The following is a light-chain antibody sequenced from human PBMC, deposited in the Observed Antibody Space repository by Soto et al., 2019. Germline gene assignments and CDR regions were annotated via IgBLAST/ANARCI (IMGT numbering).Light chain of an antibody. CDR1: QTMTRW. J-gene: IGKJ1*01. CDR2: DAS. Sequence: DIHMTQSPSTLSASVGYRFTITCRASQTMTRWMAWYKQKPGKAPKLLIYDASTLESGVPSRLRGSRYGTEFTLTISSLKPDDFETYYCQQYNRYSWTFGQGTKVDIK. CDR3: QQYNRYSWT. V-gene: IGKV1-5*01.